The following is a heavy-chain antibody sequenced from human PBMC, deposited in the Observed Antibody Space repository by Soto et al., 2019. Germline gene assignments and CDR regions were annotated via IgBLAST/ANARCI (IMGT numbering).Heavy chain of an antibody. CDR3: ARLFTYYDFWSGYWSGYYYGMDV. Sequence: QVQLQQWGAGLLKPSETLSLTCAVYGGSFSGYYWSWIRQPPGKGLEWIGEITHSGSTNYNPSLKSPLTISVDTSKNQFSLKLSSVTAADTAVYYCARLFTYYDFWSGYWSGYYYGMDVWGQGTTVTVSS. CDR2: ITHSGST. J-gene: IGHJ6*02. V-gene: IGHV4-34*01. CDR1: GGSFSGYY. D-gene: IGHD3-3*01.